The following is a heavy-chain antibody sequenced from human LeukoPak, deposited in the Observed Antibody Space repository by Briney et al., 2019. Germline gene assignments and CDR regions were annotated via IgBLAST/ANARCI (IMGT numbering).Heavy chain of an antibody. D-gene: IGHD3-22*01. CDR2: IYNSENT. Sequence: PSETLSLTCAASGGSVSSGSYYWSWIRQSPGKGLEWIGYIYNSENTNYNPSLKSRVTISVDTSKNQFSLKLSSVTAADTAVYYCARAPPTYYYDSSGYYPFDYWGQGTLVTVSS. J-gene: IGHJ4*02. CDR3: ARAPPTYYYDSSGYYPFDY. CDR1: GGSVSSGSYY. V-gene: IGHV4-61*01.